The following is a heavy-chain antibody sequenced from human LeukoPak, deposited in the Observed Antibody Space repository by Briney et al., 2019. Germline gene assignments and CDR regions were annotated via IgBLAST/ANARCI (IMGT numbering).Heavy chain of an antibody. Sequence: GESLKISCKGSGYSFTNYWIGWVRQMPGKGLEWMGIIYPGDSDTRYSPSFQGQVTISADKSITTAYLQWSSLKASDTAMYYCARQRGGSYSWDAFDIWGQGTMVTVSS. CDR2: IYPGDSDT. CDR1: GYSFTNYW. CDR3: ARQRGGSYSWDAFDI. V-gene: IGHV5-51*01. J-gene: IGHJ3*02. D-gene: IGHD1-26*01.